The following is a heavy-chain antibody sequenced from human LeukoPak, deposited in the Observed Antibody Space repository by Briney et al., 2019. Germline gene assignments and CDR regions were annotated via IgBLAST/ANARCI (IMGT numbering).Heavy chain of an antibody. Sequence: SETLSLTCTVSGGSIMTYYLSWIRQPPGKGMEWIGDISYTGSASYNPSLKSRVTISLDTSKNQFSLRLNSVTAADTAVYYCARWGGSTWYLDYCRHGILVNVAS. CDR2: ISYTGSA. CDR3: ARWGGSTWYLDY. V-gene: IGHV4-59*08. J-gene: IGHJ4*01. D-gene: IGHD1-26*01. CDR1: GGSIMTYY.